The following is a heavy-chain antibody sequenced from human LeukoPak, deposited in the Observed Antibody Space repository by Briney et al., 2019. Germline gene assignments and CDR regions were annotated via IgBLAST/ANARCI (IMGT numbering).Heavy chain of an antibody. CDR3: AKGGARGYSITAVYDY. D-gene: IGHD5-18*01. CDR1: GFTFSSYG. Sequence: GRSLRLSCAASGFTFSSYGMHWVRQAPGKGLKWVAVISYDGSNKYYADSVKGRFTISRDNSKNTLYLQMNSLRAEDTAVYYCAKGGARGYSITAVYDYWGQGTLVTVSS. CDR2: ISYDGSNK. V-gene: IGHV3-30*18. J-gene: IGHJ4*02.